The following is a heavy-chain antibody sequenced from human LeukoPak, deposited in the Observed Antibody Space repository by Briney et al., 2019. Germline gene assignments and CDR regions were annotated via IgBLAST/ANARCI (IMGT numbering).Heavy chain of an antibody. CDR1: GFTFSDFG. D-gene: IGHD3-10*01. CDR2: ISGNGGST. V-gene: IGHV3-64*04. CDR3: ARGTYRSGSYYFDY. Sequence: GGSLRLSCAVSGFTFSDFGMHWVRQAPGKGLEYVAAISGNGGSTYHAASVRGRFTISRDNSKNSVSLQMNSLRAGDTAVYYCARGTYRSGSYYFDYWGQGTLVTVSS. J-gene: IGHJ4*02.